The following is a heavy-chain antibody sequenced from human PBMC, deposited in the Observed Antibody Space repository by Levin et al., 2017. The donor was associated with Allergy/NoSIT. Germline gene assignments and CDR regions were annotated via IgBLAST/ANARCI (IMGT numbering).Heavy chain of an antibody. CDR3: ACRVGFLEWLPYY. CDR2: IYHSGST. CDR1: GGSISSGGYS. Sequence: PSETLSLTCAVSGGSISSGGYSWSWIRQPPGKGLEWIGYIYHSGSTYYNPSLKSRVTISVDRSKNQFSLKLSSVTAADTAVYYCACRVGFLEWLPYYWGQGTLVTVSS. J-gene: IGHJ4*02. D-gene: IGHD3-3*01. V-gene: IGHV4-30-2*01.